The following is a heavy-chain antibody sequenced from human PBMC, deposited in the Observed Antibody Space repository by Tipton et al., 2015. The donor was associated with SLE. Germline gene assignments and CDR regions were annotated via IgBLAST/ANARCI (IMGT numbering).Heavy chain of an antibody. CDR3: AREGEMATTGYYFQY. J-gene: IGHJ4*02. Sequence: TLSLTCAVSGYSISGGYYWGWIRQPPGKGLEWIGSIYHSGSTYYNPSLKSRVTISVDTSKNQFSLKLSSVAAADTAVYYCAREGEMATTGYYFQYWGQGALVTVSS. V-gene: IGHV4-38-2*02. D-gene: IGHD5-24*01. CDR1: GYSISGGYY. CDR2: IYHSGST.